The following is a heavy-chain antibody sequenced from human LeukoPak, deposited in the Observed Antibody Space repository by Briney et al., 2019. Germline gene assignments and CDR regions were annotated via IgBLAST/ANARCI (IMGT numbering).Heavy chain of an antibody. CDR1: GLTFSSYG. CDR3: ARGPNYDIFTGWRKTYNVFDK. CDR2: IRNDGRNK. D-gene: IGHD3-9*01. Sequence: GGTLRLSCAASGLTFSSYGMHWVRQAPGKGLEGGAYIRNDGRNKYYADSVKGRFTIDRDNSKNTLYLQMNTLRADATAVYYGARGPNYDIFTGWRKTYNVFDKWGQGTMVTVSS. J-gene: IGHJ3*02. V-gene: IGHV3-30*02.